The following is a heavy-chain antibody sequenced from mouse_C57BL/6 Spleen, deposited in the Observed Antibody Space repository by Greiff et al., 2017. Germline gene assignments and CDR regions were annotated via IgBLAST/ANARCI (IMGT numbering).Heavy chain of an antibody. CDR1: GYTFTDYY. D-gene: IGHD1-1*01. CDR2: INPNNGGT. Sequence: VQLKESGPELVKPGASVKISCKASGYTFTDYYMTWVKQSHGTSLEWIGDINPNNGGTSYNQKFKGKATLTVDKSSSTAYMALRSLTSEDSAVYYCARSDYYGSSYAMDYWGQGTSVTVSS. V-gene: IGHV1-26*01. CDR3: ARSDYYGSSYAMDY. J-gene: IGHJ4*01.